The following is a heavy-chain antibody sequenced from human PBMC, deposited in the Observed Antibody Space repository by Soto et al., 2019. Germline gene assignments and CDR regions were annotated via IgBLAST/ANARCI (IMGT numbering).Heavy chain of an antibody. CDR3: AKLPSGPIVATMHFDY. J-gene: IGHJ4*02. V-gene: IGHV3-23*01. D-gene: IGHD5-12*01. CDR2: ISGSGGST. Sequence: PGGSLRLSCAASGFTFSSYAMSWVRQAPGKGLEWVSAISGSGGSTYYADSVKGRFTISRDNSKNTLYLQMNSLRAEDTAVYYCAKLPSGPIVATMHFDYWGQGTLVTVSS. CDR1: GFTFSSYA.